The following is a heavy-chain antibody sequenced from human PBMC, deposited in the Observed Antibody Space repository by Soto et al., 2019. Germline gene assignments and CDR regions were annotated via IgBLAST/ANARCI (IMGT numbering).Heavy chain of an antibody. V-gene: IGHV3-23*01. D-gene: IGHD2-15*01. CDR2: ITDSGGST. J-gene: IGHJ3*01. CDR3: ARPYGGKIGDAFDV. Sequence: EVQLLESGGGLVQPGGSLRLSCAASGFTFSNYAMGWVRQAPGKGLEWVSTITDSGGSTYYTPSVKGRFAVSRDNSKNTLYLEVNSLRAEDTAVYFCARPYGGKIGDAFDVWGQGTGVTVSS. CDR1: GFTFSNYA.